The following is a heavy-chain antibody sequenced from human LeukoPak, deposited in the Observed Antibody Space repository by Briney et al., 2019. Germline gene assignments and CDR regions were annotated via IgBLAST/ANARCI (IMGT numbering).Heavy chain of an antibody. CDR2: IYSGGST. D-gene: IGHD6-13*01. CDR3: YYSSRGGHFDY. CDR1: GFTVSSNY. V-gene: IGHV3-66*01. Sequence: PGGSLRLSCAASGFTVSSNYMSWVRQAPGKGLEWVSVIYSGGSTYYAGSVKGRFTISRDNSKNTLYLQMNSLRAEDTAVYYCYYSSRGGHFDYWGQGTLVTVSS. J-gene: IGHJ4*02.